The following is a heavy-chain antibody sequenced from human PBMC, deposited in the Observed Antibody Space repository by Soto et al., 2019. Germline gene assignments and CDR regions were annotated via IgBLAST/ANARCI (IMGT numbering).Heavy chain of an antibody. D-gene: IGHD6-6*01. CDR1: GFTFSSYA. V-gene: IGHV3-23*01. J-gene: IGHJ6*03. CDR2: ISGSGGST. Sequence: PGGSLRLSCAASGFTFSSYAMSWVRQAPGKGLEWVSAISGSGGSTYYADSVKGRFTISRDNSKNTLYLQMNSLRAEDTAVYYCAKAELVQYYYYYYYMDVWGKGTTVTVSS. CDR3: AKAELVQYYYYYYYMDV.